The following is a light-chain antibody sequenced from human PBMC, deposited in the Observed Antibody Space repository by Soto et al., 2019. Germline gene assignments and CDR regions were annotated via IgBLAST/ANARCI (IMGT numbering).Light chain of an antibody. CDR1: QSISTY. J-gene: IGKJ1*01. V-gene: IGKV1-6*02. CDR2: GAS. CDR3: LQNHNYPRT. Sequence: IPMTQSPSSLSASVGDRVTITCRASQSISTYLNWYQQKPGRAPKLLISGASRLQSGVPSRFTGSGSGAAFTLTITSLRPEDSATYYCLQNHNYPRTFGQGTKVEI.